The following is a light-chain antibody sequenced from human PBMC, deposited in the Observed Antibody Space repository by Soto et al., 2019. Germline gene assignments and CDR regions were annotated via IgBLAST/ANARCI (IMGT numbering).Light chain of an antibody. CDR1: QSVSSN. V-gene: IGKV3-15*01. Sequence: EMVMTQSPATLSASPGERSTLSCRANQSVSSNYLAWYQQKHGQAPRXXIYGASTRATVIPARFSGSGSGTELTITISSLQSEDCEVYYCQQYNNWPITFGQGTRLEIK. CDR2: GAS. CDR3: QQYNNWPIT. J-gene: IGKJ5*01.